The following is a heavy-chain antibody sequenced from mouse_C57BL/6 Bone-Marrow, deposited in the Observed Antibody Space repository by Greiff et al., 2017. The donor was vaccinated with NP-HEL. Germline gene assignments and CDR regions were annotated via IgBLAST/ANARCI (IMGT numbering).Heavy chain of an antibody. CDR2: IYPGDGDT. CDR1: GYAFSSSW. V-gene: IGHV1-82*01. J-gene: IGHJ4*01. D-gene: IGHD2-3*01. CDR3: ARRYDGYFYAMDY. Sequence: VQLQQSGPELVKPGASVKISCKASGYAFSSSWMNWVKQRPGKGLEWIGRIYPGDGDTNYNGKFKGKATLTADKSSSTAYMQLSSLTSEDSAVYFCARRYDGYFYAMDYWGQGTSVTVSS.